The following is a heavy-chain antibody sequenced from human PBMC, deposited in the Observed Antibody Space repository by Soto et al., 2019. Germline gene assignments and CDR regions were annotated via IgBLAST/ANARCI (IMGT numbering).Heavy chain of an antibody. CDR3: ARGGHIVVVTAIRGARYFDY. J-gene: IGHJ4*02. Sequence: QVQLQETGPGLVKPSQTLSLTCTVSGGSISSGGYYWSWIRQHPGKGLEWIGYIYYSGSTYYNPSLKSRVTISVHTSQDQFSLKLSSVSAAVTAVYYCARGGHIVVVTAIRGARYFDYWGQGTLVTVSS. V-gene: IGHV4-31*03. CDR2: IYYSGST. CDR1: GGSISSGGYY. D-gene: IGHD2-21*02.